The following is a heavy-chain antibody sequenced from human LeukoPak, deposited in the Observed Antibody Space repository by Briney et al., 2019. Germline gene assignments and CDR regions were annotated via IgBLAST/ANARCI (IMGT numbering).Heavy chain of an antibody. V-gene: IGHV4-61*02. D-gene: IGHD3-3*01. J-gene: IGHJ4*02. CDR1: GGSIGSGSYC. CDR2: IYTSGST. Sequence: SQTLSLTCTVSGGSIGSGSYCWSWIRQPAGKGLEWIGRIYTSGSTNYNPSLKSRVTISVDTSKNQFSLKLSSVTAADTAVYYCAATIFGVVISPNFSDYWGQGTLVTVSS. CDR3: AATIFGVVISPNFSDY.